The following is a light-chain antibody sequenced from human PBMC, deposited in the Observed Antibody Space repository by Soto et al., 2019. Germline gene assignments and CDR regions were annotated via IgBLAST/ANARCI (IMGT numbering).Light chain of an antibody. J-gene: IGKJ1*01. CDR1: QNIRNY. V-gene: IGKV1-39*01. CDR3: QQYYSIRRT. Sequence: DIQMTQSPSSLSASVGDRVTITCRASQNIRNYLNWYQQRPGKTPNLLVYAASNLRSGVPSRFSGSGSGTDFTLTISSLQPEDLAVYYCQQYYSIRRTFGQGTKVEIK. CDR2: AAS.